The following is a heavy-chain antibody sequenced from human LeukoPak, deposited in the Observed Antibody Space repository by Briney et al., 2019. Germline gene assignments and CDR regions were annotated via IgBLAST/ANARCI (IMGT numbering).Heavy chain of an antibody. CDR1: GFTFTNYA. D-gene: IGHD1-26*01. CDR2: ITSDGVSS. J-gene: IGHJ3*01. CDR3: ARVGSYSAFDL. Sequence: GGSLRLSCAASGFTFTNYAMHWVRQAPGKGLESASAITSDGVSSYHADSVKGRFTISRDNSKNTLYLQMGSLRAEDMAVYFCARVGSYSAFDLWGQGTMVTVSS. V-gene: IGHV3-64*02.